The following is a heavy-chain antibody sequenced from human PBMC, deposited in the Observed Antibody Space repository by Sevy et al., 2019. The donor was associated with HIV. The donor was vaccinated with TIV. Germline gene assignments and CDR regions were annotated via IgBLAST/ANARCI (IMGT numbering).Heavy chain of an antibody. CDR1: GFPFTSYA. CDR2: VSSTRETE. D-gene: IGHD6-19*01. V-gene: IGHV3-23*01. CDR3: AKRGNGWYELDY. Sequence: GGCLRLSCAASGFPFTSYAMDWVRQAPGKGLEWVSTVSSTRETEYYADSVKGRFTISRDHSKNTVFLQMNSLRGEDTAVYYCAKRGNGWYELDYWGRGTLVTVSS. J-gene: IGHJ4*02.